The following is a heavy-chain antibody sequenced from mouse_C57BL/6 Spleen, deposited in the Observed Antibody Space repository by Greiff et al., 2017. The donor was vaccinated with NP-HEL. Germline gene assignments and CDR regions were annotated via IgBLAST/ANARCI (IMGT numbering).Heavy chain of an antibody. CDR2: IRSKSNNYAT. D-gene: IGHD1-1*01. CDR1: GFSFNTYA. V-gene: IGHV10-1*01. Sequence: GGGLVQPKGSLKLSCAASGFSFNTYAMNWVRQAPGKGLEWVARIRSKSNNYATYYADSVKDRFTISRDDSESMLYLQMNNLKTEDTAMYYCVRHPGSSYGYFDVWGTGTTVTVSS. J-gene: IGHJ1*03. CDR3: VRHPGSSYGYFDV.